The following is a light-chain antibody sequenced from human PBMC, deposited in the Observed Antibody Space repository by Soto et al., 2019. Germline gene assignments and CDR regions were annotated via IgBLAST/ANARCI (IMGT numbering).Light chain of an antibody. CDR1: QGIITD. CDR2: SAS. J-gene: IGKJ3*01. CDR3: LQDYTYPRT. V-gene: IGKV1-6*01. Sequence: AIQMTQSPSSLSASVGDRVTITCRARQGIITDLGWYQQKPGKAPKLMIYSASTLQSGVASRFSGSGSGTDITLTISSLQPEDVATYYCLQDYTYPRTFGSGTIVGIK.